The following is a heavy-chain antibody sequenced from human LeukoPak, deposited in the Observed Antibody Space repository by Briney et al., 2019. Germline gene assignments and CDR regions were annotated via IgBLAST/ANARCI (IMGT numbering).Heavy chain of an antibody. V-gene: IGHV1-69*13. J-gene: IGHJ6*02. CDR2: IIPIFGTA. CDR3: ARGRYSYGYPYYYYGMDV. Sequence: SVKVSCKASGGTFSGYAISWVRQAPGQGLEWMGGIIPIFGTANYAQKFQGRVTITADESTSTAYMELSSLRSEDTAVYYCARGRYSYGYPYYYYGMDVWGQGTTVTVSS. CDR1: GGTFSGYA. D-gene: IGHD5-18*01.